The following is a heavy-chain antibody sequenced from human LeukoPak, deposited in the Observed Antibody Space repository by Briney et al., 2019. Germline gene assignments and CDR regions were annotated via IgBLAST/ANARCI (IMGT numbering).Heavy chain of an antibody. V-gene: IGHV3-7*04. Sequence: GGSLRLSCAASGFTFSNFWVSWVRQAPGKGLEWVANIQQDGSAKHYLDSVKGRFTISRDNAKNSLFLQINSLRAEDTALYYCVREYIGSSDFDFWGQGTLVTVSS. CDR2: IQQDGSAK. D-gene: IGHD1-26*01. J-gene: IGHJ4*02. CDR1: GFTFSNFW. CDR3: VREYIGSSDFDF.